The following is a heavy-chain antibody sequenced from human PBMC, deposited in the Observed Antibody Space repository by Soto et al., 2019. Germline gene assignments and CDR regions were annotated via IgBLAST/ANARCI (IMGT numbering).Heavy chain of an antibody. V-gene: IGHV1-8*01. J-gene: IGHJ3*02. Sequence: QVQLVQSGAEVKKPGASVKVSCKASGYTFTSYDINWVRXXXXXGXXXXGWXNPNSGNTGYAQKFQGRVTMTRNTSISTAYMELSSLRSEDTAXXXXAXXXIXXXXXXXXXYAFDIWGQGTMVTVSS. CDR2: XNPNSGNT. CDR1: GYTFTSYD. CDR3: AXXXIXXXXXXXXXYAFDI.